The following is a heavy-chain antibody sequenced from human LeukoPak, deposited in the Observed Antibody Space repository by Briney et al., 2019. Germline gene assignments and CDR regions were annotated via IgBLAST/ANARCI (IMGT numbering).Heavy chain of an antibody. CDR3: AKGAQVGRGYHPDY. D-gene: IGHD3-22*01. CDR2: ISGSGGST. J-gene: IGHJ4*02. Sequence: GGSLRLSCAASGFTLSTYAMSWVRQARGKGLEWVSVISGSGGSTYYADSVKGRFTISRDNSKNTLYVQMNSLRAEDTAVYYCAKGAQVGRGYHPDYCGRGTLVTVSS. CDR1: GFTLSTYA. V-gene: IGHV3-23*01.